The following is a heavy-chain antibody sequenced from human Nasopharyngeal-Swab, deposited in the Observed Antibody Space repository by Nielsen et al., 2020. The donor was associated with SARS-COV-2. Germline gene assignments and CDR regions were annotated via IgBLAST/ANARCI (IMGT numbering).Heavy chain of an antibody. CDR2: IMKDGSEK. J-gene: IGHJ1*01. V-gene: IGHV3-7*01. Sequence: GVLKISCAASGFTFSSYWMHWVRQAPGKGLEWVANIMKDGSEKHYVDSVKGRFTISRDNAKNSLYLQMNSLRVEDTAVYYCARFRYSQQWGQGTLVTVSS. CDR3: ARFRYSQQ. CDR1: GFTFSSYW. D-gene: IGHD1-1*01.